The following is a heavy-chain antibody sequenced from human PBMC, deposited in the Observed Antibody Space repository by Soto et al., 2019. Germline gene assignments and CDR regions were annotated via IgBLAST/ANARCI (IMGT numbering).Heavy chain of an antibody. CDR2: ISSSSSTI. Sequence: EVQLVESGGGLVQPGGSLRLSCAASGFTFSSYSMNWVRQAPGKGLEWVSYISSSSSTIYYADSVKGRFTISRDNAKNSLYLQMNSLREEDTAVYYCARGGWEYSNPSDYWGQGTLVTVSS. CDR1: GFTFSSYS. V-gene: IGHV3-48*02. CDR3: ARGGWEYSNPSDY. D-gene: IGHD6-6*01. J-gene: IGHJ4*02.